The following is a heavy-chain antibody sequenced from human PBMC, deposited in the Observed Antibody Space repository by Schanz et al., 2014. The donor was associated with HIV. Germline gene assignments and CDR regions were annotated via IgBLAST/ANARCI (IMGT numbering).Heavy chain of an antibody. J-gene: IGHJ6*02. Sequence: EVQLVESGGGLVQPGGSLRLSCAASGLTFSGSVMYWVRQAPGKGLEWVSVISGSGGITYYADSVKGRFTISRDNSKNTLYLQMNSLRAEDTAVYYCARGSGPYYYYYGMDVWGQGTTVTVSS. D-gene: IGHD3-10*01. CDR1: GLTFSGSV. CDR2: ISGSGGIT. V-gene: IGHV3-23*04. CDR3: ARGSGPYYYYYGMDV.